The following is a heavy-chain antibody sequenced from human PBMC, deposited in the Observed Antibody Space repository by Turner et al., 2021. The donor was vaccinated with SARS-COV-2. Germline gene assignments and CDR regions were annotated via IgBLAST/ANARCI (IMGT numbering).Heavy chain of an antibody. CDR3: ARALINYCTNGVCFPFDP. Sequence: QVQLVESGGGVVQPGRSLRLSCAASGFIFSSYAMHWVRQAPGKGLEWVAVISYDESNKYYADSVKGRFTITRDNSKNTLYLQMNSLGAEDTAVYYCARALINYCTNGVCFPFDPWGQGTLVTVSS. J-gene: IGHJ5*02. D-gene: IGHD2-8*01. CDR2: ISYDESNK. CDR1: GFIFSSYA. V-gene: IGHV3-30-3*01.